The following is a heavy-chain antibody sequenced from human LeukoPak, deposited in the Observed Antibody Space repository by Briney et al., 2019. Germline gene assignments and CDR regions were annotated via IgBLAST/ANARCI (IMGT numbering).Heavy chain of an antibody. V-gene: IGHV4-4*07. CDR3: ARLKFYDSTGYTPGHYMDV. D-gene: IGHD3-22*01. Sequence: SETLSLTCTVSGGPIYSYYWSWIRQTAGKGLEWIGRLYPDVSTDYNPSLKSRVTMSVDTSKNQFVLKLGAVTAADTAVYYCARLKFYDSTGYTPGHYMDVWGKGTTVTVTS. CDR1: GGPIYSYY. J-gene: IGHJ6*03. CDR2: LYPDVST.